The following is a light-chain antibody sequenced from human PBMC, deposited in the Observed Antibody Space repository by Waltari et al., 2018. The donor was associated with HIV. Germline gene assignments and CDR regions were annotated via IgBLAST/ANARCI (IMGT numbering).Light chain of an antibody. CDR2: DVN. J-gene: IGLJ3*02. V-gene: IGLV2-14*03. CDR1: SPDFGGFYY. CDR3: SSYASSSALL. Sequence: QSALTQPASVSGSPGQSITISCTGTSPDFGGFYYVTWYQQHPGKAPDLIISDVNARPSGISDRFSGSKSGNTASLTISGLQPEDEAYYHCSSYASSSALLFGGGTKLTVV.